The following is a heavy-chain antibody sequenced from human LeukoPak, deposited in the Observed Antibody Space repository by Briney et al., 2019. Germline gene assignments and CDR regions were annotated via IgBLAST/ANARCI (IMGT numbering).Heavy chain of an antibody. CDR3: ATDRAFYYDSSGYSPRY. Sequence: GGSLRLSCAASGFTFSSYAMSWVRQAPGKGLEWVSAISGSGGSTYYADSVKGRFTISRDNSKNTLYLQMNSLRAEDTAVYYCATDRAFYYDSSGYSPRYGGQGTRVTVP. CDR2: ISGSGGST. V-gene: IGHV3-23*01. D-gene: IGHD3-22*01. J-gene: IGHJ4*02. CDR1: GFTFSSYA.